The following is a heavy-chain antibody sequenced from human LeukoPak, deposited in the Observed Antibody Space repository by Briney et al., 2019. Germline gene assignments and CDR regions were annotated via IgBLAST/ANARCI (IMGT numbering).Heavy chain of an antibody. CDR2: IYYRGST. CDR1: GGSVSSGSYY. CDR3: ANGGPYYYGSGSYPH. Sequence: SETLSLTRTVSGGSVSSGSYYWSWIRQPPGKGLEWIGYIYYRGSTNYNPSLKSRITISVDTSKNQFSLKLSSVTAADTAVYYCANGGPYYYGSGSYPHWGQGTLVTVSS. J-gene: IGHJ4*02. V-gene: IGHV4-61*01. D-gene: IGHD3-10*01.